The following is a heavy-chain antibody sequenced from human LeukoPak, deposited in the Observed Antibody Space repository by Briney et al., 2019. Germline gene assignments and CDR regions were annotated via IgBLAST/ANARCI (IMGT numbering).Heavy chain of an antibody. CDR3: AKPHSLPF. V-gene: IGHV3-23*01. CDR1: GFTFSSYA. J-gene: IGHJ4*02. Sequence: QPGGSLRLSCVASGFTFSSYAMTWVRQAPGKGLEWVSAISGTGGSTYYADSVKGRFTISRDNSKNTLYLQMNSLRAEDTAAYYCAKPHSLPFWGQGTLVTVSS. CDR2: ISGTGGST.